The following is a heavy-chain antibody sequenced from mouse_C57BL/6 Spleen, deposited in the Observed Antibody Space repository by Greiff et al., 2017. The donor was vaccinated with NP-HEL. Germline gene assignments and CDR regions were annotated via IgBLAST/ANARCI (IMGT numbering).Heavy chain of an antibody. V-gene: IGHV1-50*01. CDR3: ARFYDGYYDY. D-gene: IGHD2-3*01. CDR2: IDPSDSYT. J-gene: IGHJ2*01. Sequence: QVHVKQPGAELVKPGASVKLSCKASGYTFTSYWMQWVKQRPGQGLEWIGEIDPSDSYTNYNQKFKGQATLTVNTSSSTAYMQLSSLTSEDSAVYYCARFYDGYYDYWGQGTTLTVSS. CDR1: GYTFTSYW.